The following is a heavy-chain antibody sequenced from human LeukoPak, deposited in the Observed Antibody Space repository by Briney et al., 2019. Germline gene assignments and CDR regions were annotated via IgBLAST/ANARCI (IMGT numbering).Heavy chain of an antibody. CDR1: GFTFSSYS. CDR2: ISSSSSYI. Sequence: PGGSLRLSCAASGFTFSSYSMNWVRQAPGKGLEWVSSISSSSSYIYYADSVKGRFTISRDNAKNSLYLQMNSLRAEDTAVYYCARASRGYVLMDVWGKGTTVTVSS. D-gene: IGHD2-2*01. CDR3: ARASRGYVLMDV. V-gene: IGHV3-21*01. J-gene: IGHJ6*03.